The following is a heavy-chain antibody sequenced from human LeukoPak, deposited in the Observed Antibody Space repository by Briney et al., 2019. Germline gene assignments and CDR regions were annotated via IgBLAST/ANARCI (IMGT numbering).Heavy chain of an antibody. CDR2: IYHSGST. D-gene: IGHD1-26*01. CDR3: ARDIRFRRQWELLEYDAFDI. V-gene: IGHV4-30-2*01. CDR1: GGSISSGGYY. J-gene: IGHJ3*02. Sequence: SQTLSLTCTVSGGSISSGGYYWSWIRQPPGKGLEWIGYIYHSGSTYYNPSLKSRVTISVDRSKNQFSLKLSSVTAADTAVYYCARDIRFRRQWELLEYDAFDIWGQGTMVTVSS.